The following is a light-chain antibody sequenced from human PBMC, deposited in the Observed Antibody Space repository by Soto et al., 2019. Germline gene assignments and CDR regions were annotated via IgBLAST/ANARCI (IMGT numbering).Light chain of an antibody. J-gene: IGKJ3*01. V-gene: IGKV1-12*01. CDR2: AAS. CDR3: QQASSFPRT. Sequence: DSQMTQSPSAVSASVGDRVTITCRASQNISAWLAWYQQKPGEAPKLLIYAASSLQTGVPARFSVSGSGSDFTLTIRSLRPEDFATYYCQQASSFPRTFGPGTKVDIK. CDR1: QNISAW.